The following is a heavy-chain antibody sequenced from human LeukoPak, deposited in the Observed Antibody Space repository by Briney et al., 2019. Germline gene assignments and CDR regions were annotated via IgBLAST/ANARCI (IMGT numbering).Heavy chain of an antibody. CDR3: AREVAAAEGTINYYYGMDV. CDR1: GYTFTGYY. CDR2: INPNSGGT. Sequence: ASVKVSCKASGYTFTGYYMHWVRQAPGQGLEWMGWINPNSGGTNYAQKFQGRVTTTRDTSISTAYMELSRLRSDDTAVYYCAREVAAAEGTINYYYGMDVWGQGTTVTVSS. D-gene: IGHD6-13*01. V-gene: IGHV1-2*02. J-gene: IGHJ6*02.